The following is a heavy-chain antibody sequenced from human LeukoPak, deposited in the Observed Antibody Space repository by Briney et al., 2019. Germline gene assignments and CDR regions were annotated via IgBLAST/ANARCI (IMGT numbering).Heavy chain of an antibody. CDR3: ARENYDFWSGPDKGAFDI. CDR2: IKQDGGTK. CDR1: GFTFGTYW. Sequence: GGSLRLSCAASGFTFGTYWMTWVRQAPGKGLEWVANIKQDGGTKNYVDSVKGRFTISRDNAKNSLYLQMNSLRAEDTAVYYCARENYDFWSGPDKGAFDIWGQGTMVTVSS. D-gene: IGHD3-3*01. J-gene: IGHJ3*02. V-gene: IGHV3-7*01.